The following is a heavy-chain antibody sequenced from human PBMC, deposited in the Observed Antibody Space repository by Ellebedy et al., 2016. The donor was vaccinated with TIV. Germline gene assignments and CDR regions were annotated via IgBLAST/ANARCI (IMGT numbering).Heavy chain of an antibody. CDR3: ARGDIVVVPAAHHYYYYYGMDV. CDR2: ISSSSSYI. Sequence: GGSLRLXXAASGFTFSSYSMNWVRQAPGKGLEWVSSISSSSSYIYYADSVKGRFTISRDNAKNSLYLQMNSLRAEDTAVYYCARGDIVVVPAAHHYYYYYGMDVWGQGTTVTVSS. J-gene: IGHJ6*02. D-gene: IGHD2-2*01. V-gene: IGHV3-21*01. CDR1: GFTFSSYS.